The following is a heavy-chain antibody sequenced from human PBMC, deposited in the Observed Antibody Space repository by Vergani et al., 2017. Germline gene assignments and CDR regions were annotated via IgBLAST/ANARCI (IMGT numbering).Heavy chain of an antibody. CDR2: IKSKTDGGTT. V-gene: IGHV3-15*01. J-gene: IGHJ4*02. Sequence: EVQLLESGGGLVQPGGSLRLSCAASGFTFSSYAMSWVRQAPGKGLEWVGRIKSKTDGGTTDYAAPVKGRFTISRDDSKNTLYLQMNSLKTEDTAVYYCTTISYSSSVRVNYWGQGTLVTVSS. CDR3: TTISYSSSVRVNY. CDR1: GFTFSSYA. D-gene: IGHD6-6*01.